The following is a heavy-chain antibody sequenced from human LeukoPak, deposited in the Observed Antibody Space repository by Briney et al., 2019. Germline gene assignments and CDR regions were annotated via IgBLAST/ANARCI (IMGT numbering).Heavy chain of an antibody. J-gene: IGHJ4*02. CDR2: ISWNSGSI. D-gene: IGHD5-24*01. CDR3: AKDTRYPHGYNLDYFDY. CDR1: GFTFDDYA. V-gene: IGHV3-9*01. Sequence: GGSLRLSCAASGFTFDDYAMHWVRQAPGKGLEWVSGISWNSGSIGYADSVKGRFTISRDNAKNSLYLQMNSLRAEDTALYYCAKDTRYPHGYNLDYFDYWGQGTLVTVSP.